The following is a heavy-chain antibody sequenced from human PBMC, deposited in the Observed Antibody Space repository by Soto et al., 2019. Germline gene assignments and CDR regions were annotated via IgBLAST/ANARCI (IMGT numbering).Heavy chain of an antibody. D-gene: IGHD6-6*01. CDR2: INPNSGGT. CDR3: ARDALAARPDEIDSPYYYYGMDV. V-gene: IGHV1-2*04. J-gene: IGHJ6*02. Sequence: ASVKVSCKASGYTFTGYYMHWVRQAPGQGLEWMGWINPNSGGTNYAQKFQGWVTMTRDTSISTAYMELRRLRSDDTAVYYCARDALAARPDEIDSPYYYYGMDVWGQGTTVTVSS. CDR1: GYTFTGYY.